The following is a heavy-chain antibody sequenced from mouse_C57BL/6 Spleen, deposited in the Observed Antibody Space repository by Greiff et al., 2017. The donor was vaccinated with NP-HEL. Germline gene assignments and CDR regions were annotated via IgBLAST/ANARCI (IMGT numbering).Heavy chain of an antibody. CDR2: IYPGDGDT. J-gene: IGHJ1*03. Sequence: VQLQQSGPELVKPGASVKISCKASGYAFSSSWMNWVKQRPGKGLEWIGRIYPGDGDTNYNGKFKGKATLTADKSSSTAYMQLSSLTSEDSAVYFCARWGTNWYFDVWGTGTTVTVSS. D-gene: IGHD2-14*01. V-gene: IGHV1-82*01. CDR3: ARWGTNWYFDV. CDR1: GYAFSSSW.